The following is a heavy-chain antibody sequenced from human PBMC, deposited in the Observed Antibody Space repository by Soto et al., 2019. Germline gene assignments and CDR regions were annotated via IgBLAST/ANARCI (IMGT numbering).Heavy chain of an antibody. CDR3: ARGDSTDCSNGVCSFFYNHDMDV. J-gene: IGHJ6*02. CDR1: GYSFTDYH. D-gene: IGHD2-8*01. CDR2: INPKSGGT. V-gene: IGHV1-2*04. Sequence: GASVKVSCKASGYSFTDYHIHWVRQAPGQGLEWLGGINPKSGGTSTAQKFQGWVTMATDTSISTASMELTRLTSDDPAIYYCARGDSTDCSNGVCSFFYNHDMDVWG.